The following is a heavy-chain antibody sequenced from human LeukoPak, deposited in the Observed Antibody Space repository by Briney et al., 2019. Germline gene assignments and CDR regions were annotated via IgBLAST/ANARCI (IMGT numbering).Heavy chain of an antibody. D-gene: IGHD3-16*01. CDR2: IKYDGSET. CDR3: ARDSTLSNY. J-gene: IGHJ4*02. CDR1: GLTLSSYW. V-gene: IGHV3-7*04. Sequence: GGSLRLSCTASGLTLSSYWMTWVRQAPGKGLKWVATIKYDGSETYYVDSVRGRFSISRDNAKNSLYLQMNSLRAEDTAVYYCARDSTLSNYWGQGTLVTVSS.